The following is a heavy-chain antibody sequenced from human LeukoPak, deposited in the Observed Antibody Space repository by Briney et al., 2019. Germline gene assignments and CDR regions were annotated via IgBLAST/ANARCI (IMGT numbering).Heavy chain of an antibody. V-gene: IGHV4-59*01. D-gene: IGHD1-1*01. J-gene: IGHJ4*02. Sequence: PSETLSLTCTVSGGSISSYYWSWIRQPPGKGLEWIGCIFYSGSTNYNPSLKNRVTISVDTSENQFSLKLSSVTAADTAVYYCARGTNWNDFDYWGQGTLVTVSS. CDR3: ARGTNWNDFDY. CDR2: IFYSGST. CDR1: GGSISSYY.